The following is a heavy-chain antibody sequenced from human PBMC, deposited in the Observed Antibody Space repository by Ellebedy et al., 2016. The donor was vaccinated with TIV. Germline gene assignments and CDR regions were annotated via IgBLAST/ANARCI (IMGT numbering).Heavy chain of an antibody. CDR3: AKDLGRWLQYFDS. CDR1: GFTFSTYG. CDR2: MLYDGNDE. D-gene: IGHD5-24*01. V-gene: IGHV3-30*18. Sequence: GGSLRLSCAASGFTFSTYGMHWVRQAPGKGLEWVAGMLYDGNDEYYADSVKGRFTISRDSSKSTLYLQMNSLRTEDTAVYYCAKDLGRWLQYFDSWGQGTLVTVSS. J-gene: IGHJ4*02.